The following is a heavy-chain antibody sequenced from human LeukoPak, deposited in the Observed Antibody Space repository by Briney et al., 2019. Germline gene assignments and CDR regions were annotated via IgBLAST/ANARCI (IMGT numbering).Heavy chain of an antibody. CDR3: ARSIAAADDY. CDR2: ISSSSSTI. V-gene: IGHV3-48*04. CDR1: GFTFSSYS. Sequence: PGGSLRLSCAASGFTFSSYSMNWVRQAPGKGLEWVSYISSSSSTIYYADSVKGRFTISRDNAKNSLYLQMNSLRAEDTAVYYCARSIAAADDYWGQGTLVTVSS. D-gene: IGHD6-13*01. J-gene: IGHJ4*02.